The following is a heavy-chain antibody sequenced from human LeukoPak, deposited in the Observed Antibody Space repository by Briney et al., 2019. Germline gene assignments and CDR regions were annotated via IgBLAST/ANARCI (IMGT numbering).Heavy chain of an antibody. CDR3: ARDLEWYYYYMDV. CDR1: GGSISSGSYY. J-gene: IGHJ6*03. D-gene: IGHD3-3*01. V-gene: IGHV4-61*02. Sequence: SETLSLTCTVSGGSISSGSYYWSWIRQPAGKGLEWIGRIYTSGSTNYNPSLKSRVTISVDTSKNQFSLKLSSVTPADPAVYYCARDLEWYYYYMDVCGKGTTVTVSS. CDR2: IYTSGST.